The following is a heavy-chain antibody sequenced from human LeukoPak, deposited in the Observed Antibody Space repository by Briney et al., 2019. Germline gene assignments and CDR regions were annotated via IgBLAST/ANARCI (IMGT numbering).Heavy chain of an antibody. D-gene: IGHD6-19*01. J-gene: IGHJ4*02. CDR3: ARVVAVAGTYYFDY. Sequence: GGSLRLSCAASGFTFSSYGMHWVRQAPGKGLEWVAVIWYDGSNKYYADSAKGRFTISRDNSKNTLYLQMNSLRAEDTAVYYCARVVAVAGTYYFDYWGQGTLVTVSS. CDR2: IWYDGSNK. V-gene: IGHV3-33*01. CDR1: GFTFSSYG.